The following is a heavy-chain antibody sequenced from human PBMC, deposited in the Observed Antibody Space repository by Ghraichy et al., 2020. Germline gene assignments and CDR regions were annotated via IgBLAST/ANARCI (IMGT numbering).Heavy chain of an antibody. J-gene: IGHJ4*02. CDR3: AKPVYERNRNSGWYFDY. D-gene: IGHD6-19*01. V-gene: IGHV3-30*18. Sequence: GGSLRLSCAASGFTFRSYGMHWVRQAPGKGLEWVAVISYDGSNKYYGDSVKGRFTISRDNSKNTLYLQMDSLRAEDTAVYYCAKPVYERNRNSGWYFDYWGQGTLVTVSS. CDR2: ISYDGSNK. CDR1: GFTFRSYG.